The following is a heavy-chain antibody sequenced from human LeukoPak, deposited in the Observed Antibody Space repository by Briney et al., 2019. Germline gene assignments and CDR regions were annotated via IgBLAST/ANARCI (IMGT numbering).Heavy chain of an antibody. D-gene: IGHD5-12*01. CDR3: AVGYSGYPFDY. CDR2: FYYSGST. CDR1: GGSITSSSYY. V-gene: IGHV4-39*01. J-gene: IGHJ4*02. Sequence: KTSETLSLTCTVSGGSITSSSYYWGWIRQPPGKGLQWIGSFYYSGSTYYNPSLKSRVTIYVDTSKNQFSLKLSSVTAADTAVYYCAVGYSGYPFDYWGQGTLVTVSS.